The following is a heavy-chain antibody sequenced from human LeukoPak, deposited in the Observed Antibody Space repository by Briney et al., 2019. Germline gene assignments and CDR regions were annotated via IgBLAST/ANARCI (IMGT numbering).Heavy chain of an antibody. V-gene: IGHV3-74*01. CDR1: GFTFSSYW. CDR2: IKTDGTST. D-gene: IGHD3-10*01. Sequence: PGGSLRLSCAASGFTFSSYWMHWVRQAPGKGLVWVSLIKTDGTSTSYADSVKGRFTISRDNAKNTLYLQMNSLRAEDTAVYYCARGSHDAFDIWGQGTMVTVSS. J-gene: IGHJ3*02. CDR3: ARGSHDAFDI.